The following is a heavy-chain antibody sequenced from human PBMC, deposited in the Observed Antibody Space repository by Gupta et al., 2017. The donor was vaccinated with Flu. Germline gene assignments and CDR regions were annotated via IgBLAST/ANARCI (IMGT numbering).Heavy chain of an antibody. CDR2: IYTSGSP. D-gene: IGHD5-18*01. V-gene: IGHV4-61*02. CDR3: ARATLRPARRGYSYARGPYYFDY. Sequence: QVQLQESGPGLVKPSQTLSLTCPVSGGSISSGSYYWSWIRQPAGKGLEWIGRIYTSGSPNYNPSLKSRVTISVDTSKNQFSLKLSSVTAADTAVYYCARATLRPARRGYSYARGPYYFDYWGQGTLVTVSS. CDR1: GGSISSGSYY. J-gene: IGHJ4*02.